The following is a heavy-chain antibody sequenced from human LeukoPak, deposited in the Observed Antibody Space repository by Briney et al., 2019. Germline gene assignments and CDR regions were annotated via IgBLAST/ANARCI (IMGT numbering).Heavy chain of an antibody. D-gene: IGHD1-26*01. J-gene: IGHJ4*02. CDR2: IKYDGSEK. Sequence: GGSLRLSCGASGFIFSSYWMSWVRQAPGKGLEWVANIKYDGSEKYYADSLKGRFTISRDNAKNSLYLQMNSLRVEDTAVYYCARQSSGTLDYWGQGTLVTVSS. V-gene: IGHV3-7*05. CDR3: ARQSSGTLDY. CDR1: GFIFSSYW.